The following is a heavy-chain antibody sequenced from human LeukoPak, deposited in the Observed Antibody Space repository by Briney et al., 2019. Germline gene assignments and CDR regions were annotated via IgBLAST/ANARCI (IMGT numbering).Heavy chain of an antibody. Sequence: PSENLSLTCTVSGGSISSGSYYWSWIRQPAGKGLEWIGRIYTSGSTNYNPSLKSRVTISVDTSKNQFSLKLSSVTAADTAVYYCARDSPTGFDYWGQGTLVTVSS. CDR3: ARDSPTGFDY. CDR2: IYTSGST. CDR1: GGSISSGSYY. J-gene: IGHJ4*02. D-gene: IGHD2-8*02. V-gene: IGHV4-61*02.